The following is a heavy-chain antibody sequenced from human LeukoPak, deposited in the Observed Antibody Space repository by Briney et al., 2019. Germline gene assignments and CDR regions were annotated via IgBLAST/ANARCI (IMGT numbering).Heavy chain of an antibody. J-gene: IGHJ4*02. CDR2: ISSSGSTI. CDR3: ARDLYSGSYYDFDY. Sequence: GGLRLSCAASGFTFSSYEMNWVRQAPGKGLEWVSYISSSGSTIYYADSVKGRFSISRDNAKSSLYLQMNSLRVEDTAVYYCARDLYSGSYYDFDYWGQGTLVTVSS. CDR1: GFTFSSYE. D-gene: IGHD1-26*01. V-gene: IGHV3-48*03.